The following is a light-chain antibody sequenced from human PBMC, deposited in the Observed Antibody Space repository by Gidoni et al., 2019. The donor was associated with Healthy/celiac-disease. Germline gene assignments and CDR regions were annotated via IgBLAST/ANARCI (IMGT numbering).Light chain of an antibody. J-gene: IGLJ3*02. CDR1: SSDVGGYNY. V-gene: IGLV2-14*01. CDR2: EVS. Sequence: QSALTPPASVSGSPGQSIPISCTGTSSDVGGYNYVSWYQKHPGKAPKLMIYEVSNRPSGVSNRFSGSKSGNTASLTISGLQAEDEADYYCSSYTSSSTRVFGGGTKLTVL. CDR3: SSYTSSSTRV.